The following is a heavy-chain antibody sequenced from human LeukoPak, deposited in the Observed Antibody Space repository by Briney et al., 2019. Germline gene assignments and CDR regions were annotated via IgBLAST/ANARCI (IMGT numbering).Heavy chain of an antibody. CDR1: AFTFSSYS. J-gene: IGHJ5*02. V-gene: IGHV3-23*01. Sequence: GGSLRLSCAASAFTFSSYSMNWVRQAPGKGLEWVSAISGSGGSTYYADSVKGRFTISRDNSKNTLYLQMNSLRAEDTAVYYCAKDGRDYDFWSGYPNWFDPWGQGTLVTVSS. CDR3: AKDGRDYDFWSGYPNWFDP. CDR2: ISGSGGST. D-gene: IGHD3-3*01.